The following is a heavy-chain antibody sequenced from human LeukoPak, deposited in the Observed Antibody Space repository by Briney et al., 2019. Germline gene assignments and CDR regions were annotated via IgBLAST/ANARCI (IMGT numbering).Heavy chain of an antibody. V-gene: IGHV4-59*01. Sequence: PSETLSLTCTVSGGSISSYYWSWIRQPPGKGLEWIGHIYYSGSTNYNPSLKSRVTISVDTPKNQFSLKLSSVTAADTAVYYCAREGRPNYYGSGSYSYFDYWGQGTLVTVSS. CDR2: IYYSGST. J-gene: IGHJ4*02. CDR3: AREGRPNYYGSGSYSYFDY. D-gene: IGHD3-10*01. CDR1: GGSISSYY.